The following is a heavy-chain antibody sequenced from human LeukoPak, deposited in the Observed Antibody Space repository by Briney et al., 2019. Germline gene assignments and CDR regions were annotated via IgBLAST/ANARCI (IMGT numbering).Heavy chain of an antibody. J-gene: IGHJ6*02. CDR3: ARHYDFWSGYPRMYGMDV. Sequence: SETLSLTCTVSGGSISSYYWSWIRQPPGKGLEWIGDIYYSGSTNYNPSLKSRVTISVDTSKNQFSLKLSSVTAADTAVYYCARHYDFWSGYPRMYGMDVWGQGTTVTVSS. CDR1: GGSISSYY. D-gene: IGHD3-3*01. CDR2: IYYSGST. V-gene: IGHV4-59*08.